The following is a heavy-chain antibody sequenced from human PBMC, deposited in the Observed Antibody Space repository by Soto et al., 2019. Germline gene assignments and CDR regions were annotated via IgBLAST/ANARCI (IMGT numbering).Heavy chain of an antibody. CDR1: GYTFTIYG. Sequence: GASVKVSCKASGYTFTIYGISWVLQSPVQGLDWMGCISAYNGNTNYAQKLQGRVTMTTDTSTSTAYMELRSLRSDDTAVYYCARDREELRYFDWLLSIDYYYGMDVWGQGTTVTVSS. J-gene: IGHJ6*02. D-gene: IGHD3-9*01. CDR3: ARDREELRYFDWLLSIDYYYGMDV. CDR2: ISAYNGNT. V-gene: IGHV1-18*04.